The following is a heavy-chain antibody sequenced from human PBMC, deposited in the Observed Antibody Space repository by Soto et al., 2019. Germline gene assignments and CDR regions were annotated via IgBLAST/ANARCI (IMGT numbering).Heavy chain of an antibody. D-gene: IGHD3-10*01. V-gene: IGHV3-23*01. J-gene: IGHJ4*02. Sequence: EVLLFDSGGGLVQPGGSLRLSCAASGFTFSNYAMTWVRQAPGKGPEWISTVNNGGGGTYYADSVKGRFTISRDNSKNTLYLQVSSLRAEDRAVYYCAKERLGRGIDYWGQGILVTVSS. CDR1: GFTFSNYA. CDR3: AKERLGRGIDY. CDR2: VNNGGGGT.